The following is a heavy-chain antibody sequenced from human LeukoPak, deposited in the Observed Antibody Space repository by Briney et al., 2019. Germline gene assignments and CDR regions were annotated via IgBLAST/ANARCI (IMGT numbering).Heavy chain of an antibody. J-gene: IGHJ4*02. V-gene: IGHV3-23*01. D-gene: IGHD1-26*01. Sequence: PGGSLRLSCAASGFTFTSYSMNRVRQAPGKGLEWVSTISGGGGSTYYADSVKGRFTISRDNSKNTLYLQVNSLRAEDTAVYYCAKGGKWDVTPFDYWGQGTQVTVSS. CDR2: ISGGGGST. CDR1: GFTFTSYS. CDR3: AKGGKWDVTPFDY.